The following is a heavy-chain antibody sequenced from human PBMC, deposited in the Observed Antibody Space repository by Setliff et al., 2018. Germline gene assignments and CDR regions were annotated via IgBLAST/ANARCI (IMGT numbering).Heavy chain of an antibody. J-gene: IGHJ3*02. CDR3: ARDASASDGRNAFDI. CDR2: IHYSGTT. Sequence: SETLSLTCTVSGASINSGTYYWAWIRQPPGKGLEWIGRIHYSGTTYYNASLKSRVTMSVDTSKNQFSLRLTSVTAADTAVYFCARDASASDGRNAFDIWGQGTMVTVSS. CDR1: GASINSGTYY. D-gene: IGHD1-26*01. V-gene: IGHV4-39*07.